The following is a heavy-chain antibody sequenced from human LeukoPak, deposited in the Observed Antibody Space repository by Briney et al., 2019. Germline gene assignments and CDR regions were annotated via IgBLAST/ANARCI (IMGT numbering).Heavy chain of an antibody. J-gene: IGHJ4*02. CDR2: ISYDGSNK. V-gene: IGHV3-30-3*01. CDR1: AFTFSSYA. CDR3: AREGLAFDY. D-gene: IGHD6-19*01. Sequence: GGSLRLSCTASAFTFSSYALHWVRQAPGKGLEWVAVISYDGSNKYYADSVKGRFTISRDDSKNTLYLQMNSLRAEDTAVYYCAREGLAFDYWGQGTLVTVSS.